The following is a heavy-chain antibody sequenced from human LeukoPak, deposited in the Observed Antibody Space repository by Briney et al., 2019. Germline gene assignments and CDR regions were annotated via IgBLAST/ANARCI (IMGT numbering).Heavy chain of an antibody. CDR3: ARDGAYYDSSGPIYYYGMDV. CDR1: GFTFSSYA. D-gene: IGHD3-22*01. CDR2: ISSSSSYI. V-gene: IGHV3-21*01. J-gene: IGHJ6*02. Sequence: GGSLRLSCAASGFTFSSYAMHWVRQAPGKGLEWVSSISSSSSYIYYADSVKGRFTISRDNAKNSLYLQMNSLRAEDTAVYYCARDGAYYDSSGPIYYYGMDVWGQGTTVTVSS.